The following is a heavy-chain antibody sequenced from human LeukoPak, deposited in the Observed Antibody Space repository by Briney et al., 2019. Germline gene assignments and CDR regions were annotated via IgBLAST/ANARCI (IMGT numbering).Heavy chain of an antibody. CDR1: GGSFSGYY. Sequence: SETLSLTCAVYGGSFSGYYWSWIRQPPGKGLEWIGEINHSGSINYNPSLKSRVTISVDTSKNQFSLKLSSVTAADTAVYYCASNPLWFGELLYFWGQGTLVTVSS. J-gene: IGHJ4*02. CDR2: INHSGSI. V-gene: IGHV4-34*01. CDR3: ASNPLWFGELLYF. D-gene: IGHD3-10*01.